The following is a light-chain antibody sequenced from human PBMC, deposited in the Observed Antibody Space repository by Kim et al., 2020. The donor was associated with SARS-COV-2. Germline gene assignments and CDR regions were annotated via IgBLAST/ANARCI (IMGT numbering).Light chain of an antibody. Sequence: EIVLTQSPATLSLSPGERATLSCRASQSVGHYLAWYQQKPGQAPRLLIYDASNRATVIPDRFTGSGSGTDFTLTIGSLEPEDCAVYFCQQRNNWPQTFGQGTKVEIK. CDR3: QQRNNWPQT. CDR2: DAS. V-gene: IGKV3-11*01. CDR1: QSVGHY. J-gene: IGKJ1*01.